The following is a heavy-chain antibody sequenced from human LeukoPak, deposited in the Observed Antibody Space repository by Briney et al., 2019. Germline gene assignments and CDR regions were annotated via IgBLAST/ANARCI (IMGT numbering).Heavy chain of an antibody. D-gene: IGHD6-19*01. CDR2: ISGSGGST. CDR1: GFTFSSHA. CDR3: AREGTLYSSGWDYYGMDV. Sequence: GGSLRLSCAASGFTFSSHAMSWVRQAPGKGLEWVSAISGSGGSTYYADSVKGRFTISRDNSKNTLYLQMNSLRAEDTAVYFCAREGTLYSSGWDYYGMDVWGQGTTVTVSS. J-gene: IGHJ6*02. V-gene: IGHV3-23*01.